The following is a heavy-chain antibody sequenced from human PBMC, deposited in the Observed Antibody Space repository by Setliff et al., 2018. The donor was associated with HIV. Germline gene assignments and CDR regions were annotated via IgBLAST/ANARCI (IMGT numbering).Heavy chain of an antibody. V-gene: IGHV1-18*01. Sequence: GPSVKVSCKASGYSFTNYGISWVRQAPGQGLEWMGWISSYNDNTNYALNLQGRVTMTTDTSTSTAYMELRSLRSDDTAVYYCARDDVGYCSGGSCYHLFDTFDIWGQGTVVTV. J-gene: IGHJ3*02. CDR1: GYSFTNYG. D-gene: IGHD2-15*01. CDR2: ISSYNDNT. CDR3: ARDDVGYCSGGSCYHLFDTFDI.